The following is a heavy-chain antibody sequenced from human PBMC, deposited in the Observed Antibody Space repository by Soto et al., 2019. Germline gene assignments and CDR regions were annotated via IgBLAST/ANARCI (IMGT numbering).Heavy chain of an antibody. D-gene: IGHD6-13*01. CDR1: AGTLSSYA. CDR3: ARGSSSSWYESWFDP. Sequence: SVKVSCKSSAGTLSSYAISWVRQAPGQGLEWMGGIIPIFGTANYAQKFQGRVTITADESTSTAYMALSRLRSEDTAVYYCARGSSSSWYESWFDPWGQGTLVTVSS. CDR2: IIPIFGTA. V-gene: IGHV1-69*13. J-gene: IGHJ5*02.